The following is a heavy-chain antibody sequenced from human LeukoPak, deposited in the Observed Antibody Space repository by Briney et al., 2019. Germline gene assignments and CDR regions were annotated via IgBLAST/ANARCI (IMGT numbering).Heavy chain of an antibody. Sequence: SETLSLTCTVSGGSISSYYWSWIRQPPGKGLGWIGYIFYTGSTNYNPSLSSRVTISVDMSKNQFSLNLNSVTAADTAMYYCARRMATTYGHWFDPWGQGTLVTVSS. CDR3: ARRMATTYGHWFDP. V-gene: IGHV4-59*08. J-gene: IGHJ5*02. D-gene: IGHD5-24*01. CDR2: IFYTGST. CDR1: GGSISSYY.